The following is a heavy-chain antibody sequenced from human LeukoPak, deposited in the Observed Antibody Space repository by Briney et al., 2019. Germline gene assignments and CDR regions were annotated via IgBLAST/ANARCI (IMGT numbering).Heavy chain of an antibody. V-gene: IGHV4-59*11. CDR3: ARAPMVRGVTFDY. CDR2: IYYSGST. D-gene: IGHD3-10*01. CDR1: GGSISSHY. Sequence: SETLSLTCTVSGGSISSHYWSRIRQPPGKGLEWIGYIYYSGSTNYNPSLKSRVTISVDTSKNQFSLKLSSVTAADTAVYYCARAPMVRGVTFDYWGQGTLVTVSS. J-gene: IGHJ4*02.